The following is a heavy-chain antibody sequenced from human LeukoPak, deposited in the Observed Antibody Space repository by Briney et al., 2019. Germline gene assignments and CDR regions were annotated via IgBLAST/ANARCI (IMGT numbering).Heavy chain of an antibody. CDR1: GFNFNSYT. V-gene: IGHV3-NL1*01. Sequence: GGSLRLSCAASGFNFNSYTMNWVRQAPGKGLQWVANILASGSPTYCADSVKGRFTISRDNSKNTLYLQMNSLRAEDTAVYYCARGGEGMIVVVITAPLGMDVWGQGTTVTVSS. CDR3: ARGGEGMIVVVITAPLGMDV. D-gene: IGHD3-22*01. J-gene: IGHJ6*02. CDR2: ILASGSPT.